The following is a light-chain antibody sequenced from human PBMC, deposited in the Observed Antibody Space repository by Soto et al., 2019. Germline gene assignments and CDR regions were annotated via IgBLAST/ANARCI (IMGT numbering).Light chain of an antibody. Sequence: IVMPQSPATLSVSPGERATLSCRARQSVSGNLAWYQQKPGQAPRLLIYAASTRATGIPARFSGSGSWTEFTLTISSLQSEDFAVYYCQQYKNWPPITFGQGTRLVIK. CDR1: QSVSGN. CDR3: QQYKNWPPIT. V-gene: IGKV3-15*01. J-gene: IGKJ5*01. CDR2: AAS.